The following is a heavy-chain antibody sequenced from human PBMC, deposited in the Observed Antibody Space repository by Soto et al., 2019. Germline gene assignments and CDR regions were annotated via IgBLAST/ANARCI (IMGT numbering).Heavy chain of an antibody. D-gene: IGHD2-2*01. V-gene: IGHV3-23*01. J-gene: IGHJ6*02. CDR1: GFTFSSYA. Sequence: GGSLRLSCAASGFTFSSYAMSWVRQAPGKGLEWVSAISGSGGSTYYADSVKGRFTISRDNSKNTLYLQMNSLRAEDTAVYYCAKDRVSSTYYCYGMDVWGQGTTVTVSS. CDR2: ISGSGGST. CDR3: AKDRVSSTYYCYGMDV.